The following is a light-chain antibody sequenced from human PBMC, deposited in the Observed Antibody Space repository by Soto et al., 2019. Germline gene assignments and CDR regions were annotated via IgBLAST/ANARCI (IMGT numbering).Light chain of an antibody. Sequence: IVLTQSPATLSLSPGIRATLSCRASQNISSYLIWYQQKSGQAPRLLIYDVSNRATGIPARFSGSGSGTDFTLTISRLEPEDFAVYYCQQFASSPRTFGQGTKVDIK. CDR1: QNISSY. CDR3: QQFASSPRT. V-gene: IGKV3-11*01. J-gene: IGKJ1*01. CDR2: DVS.